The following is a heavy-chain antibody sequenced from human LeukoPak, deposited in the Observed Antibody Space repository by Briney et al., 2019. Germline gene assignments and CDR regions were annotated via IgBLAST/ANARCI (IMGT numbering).Heavy chain of an antibody. Sequence: GRSLRLSCAASGFTFSTYGMHWVRQAPGKGLEWVAVIWHDGSIKYYADSVKGRFTISRDNSKNTLYLQMNSLRAEDTAVYYCARAVGPFDFWGPGTIAIVSS. CDR2: IWHDGSIK. J-gene: IGHJ3*01. CDR1: GFTFSTYG. V-gene: IGHV3-33*01. CDR3: ARAVGPFDF.